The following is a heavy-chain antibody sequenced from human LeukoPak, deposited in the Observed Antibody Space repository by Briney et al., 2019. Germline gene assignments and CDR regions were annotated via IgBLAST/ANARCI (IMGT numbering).Heavy chain of an antibody. CDR1: GFTFSSYG. CDR2: ISGSGGST. D-gene: IGHD6-19*01. CDR3: ARVGYRGEESSGWYGGVNYFDY. Sequence: PGGSLRLSCAASGFTFSSYGMSWVRQAPGKGLEWVSAISGSGGSTYYADSVKGRFTISRDNAKNSLYLQMNSLRAEDTAVYYCARVGYRGEESSGWYGGVNYFDYWGQGTLVTVSS. J-gene: IGHJ4*02. V-gene: IGHV3-23*01.